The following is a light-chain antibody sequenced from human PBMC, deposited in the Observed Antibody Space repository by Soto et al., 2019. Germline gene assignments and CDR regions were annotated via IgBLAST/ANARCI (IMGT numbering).Light chain of an antibody. J-gene: IGLJ3*02. V-gene: IGLV2-23*01. CDR3: CSYAGSSTWV. CDR1: RSDVGIYNL. CDR2: EGS. Sequence: QSALTQPASVAGSPGQATTISCTGTRSDVGIYNLVSWYQQHPGKAPKLMIYEGSKRPSGVSNLFSGSKSGNTASLTISGLQAEDEADYYCCSYAGSSTWVFGGGTKLTVL.